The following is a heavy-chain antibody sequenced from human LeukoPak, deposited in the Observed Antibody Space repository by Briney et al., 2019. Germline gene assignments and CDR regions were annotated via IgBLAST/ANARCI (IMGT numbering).Heavy chain of an antibody. CDR3: ARVSSGIAAAGRGWYFDL. Sequence: ASVKVSCKASGYTFTGYYMHWVRQAPGQGLEWMGWINPNSCGTNYAQKFQGRVTMTRDTSISTAYMELRRLRSDDTDVYYCARVSSGIAAAGRGWYFDLWGRGTLVTVSS. V-gene: IGHV1-2*02. D-gene: IGHD6-13*01. J-gene: IGHJ2*01. CDR1: GYTFTGYY. CDR2: INPNSCGT.